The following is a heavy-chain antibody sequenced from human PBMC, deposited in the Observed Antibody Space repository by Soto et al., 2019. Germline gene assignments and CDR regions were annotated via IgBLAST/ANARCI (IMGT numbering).Heavy chain of an antibody. D-gene: IGHD2-15*01. J-gene: IGHJ4*02. Sequence: EVQLLESGGGLVQPAGSLRLSCAASGFTFSIYTMSWFRQAPGKGLEWVSSIYGNGRSTFYSASVKGRFTISRDNSGNTMYLPMSSPRAEDTAIYYCAKDFTPDAGCDIDYWGQGSLVTVSS. CDR1: GFTFSIYT. CDR2: IYGNGRST. CDR3: AKDFTPDAGCDIDY. V-gene: IGHV3-23*01.